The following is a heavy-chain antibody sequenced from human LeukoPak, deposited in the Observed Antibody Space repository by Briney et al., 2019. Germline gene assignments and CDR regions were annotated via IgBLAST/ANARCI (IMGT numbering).Heavy chain of an antibody. J-gene: IGHJ6*04. Sequence: GGSLRPSCAASGFTFDDYGMSWVRQAPGKGLEWVSYISSSGSTIYYADSVKGRFTISRDNAKNSLYLQMNSLRAEDTAVYYCAELGITMIGGVWGKGTTVTIPS. CDR1: GFTFDDYG. D-gene: IGHD3-10*02. V-gene: IGHV3-48*03. CDR3: AELGITMIGGV. CDR2: ISSSGSTI.